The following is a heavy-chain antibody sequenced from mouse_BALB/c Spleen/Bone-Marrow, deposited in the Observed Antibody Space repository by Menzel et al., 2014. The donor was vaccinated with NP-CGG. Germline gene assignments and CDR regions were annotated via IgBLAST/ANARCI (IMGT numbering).Heavy chain of an antibody. CDR3: TRKYGPLYYFDY. J-gene: IGHJ2*01. CDR2: IYPSDSYT. V-gene: IGHV1-69*02. CDR1: GYTFTSYW. Sequence: QVHVKQSGAELVRPGDSVKLSCKASGYTFTSYWINWVKQRPGQGLEWIGTIYPSDSYTNYNQTFKDKATLTVDKSSSTAYMQLSSPTSEDSAVYYCTRKYGPLYYFDYWGQGTTLTVSS. D-gene: IGHD2-10*02.